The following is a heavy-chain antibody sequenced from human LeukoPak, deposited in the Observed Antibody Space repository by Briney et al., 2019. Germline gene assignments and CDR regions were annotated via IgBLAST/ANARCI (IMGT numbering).Heavy chain of an antibody. CDR2: IIPIFGTA. CDR1: GGTFISYA. CDR3: ARDVEGCSSTSCYDYFDY. V-gene: IGHV1-69*13. Sequence: SVKVSCKAPGGTFISYAISWVRQAPGQGLEWMGGIIPIFGTANYAQKSQGRVTITADESTSTAYMELSSLRSEDTAVYYCARDVEGCSSTSCYDYFDYWGQGTLVTVSS. J-gene: IGHJ4*02. D-gene: IGHD2-2*01.